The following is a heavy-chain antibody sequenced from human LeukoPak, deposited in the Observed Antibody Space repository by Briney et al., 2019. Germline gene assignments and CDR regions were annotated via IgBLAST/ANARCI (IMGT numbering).Heavy chain of an antibody. CDR1: GGSFSGYY. Sequence: SETLSLTCAVYGGSFSGYYWSWIRQPPGKGLEWIGEINHSGSTNYNPSLKSRVTISVDTSKNQFSLKLSSVTAADTAVYYCARESIHSSGWPIDYWGQGTLVTVSS. D-gene: IGHD6-19*01. V-gene: IGHV4-34*01. CDR2: INHSGST. J-gene: IGHJ4*02. CDR3: ARESIHSSGWPIDY.